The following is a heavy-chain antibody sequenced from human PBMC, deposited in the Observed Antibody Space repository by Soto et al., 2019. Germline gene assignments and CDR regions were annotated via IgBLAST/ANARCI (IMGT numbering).Heavy chain of an antibody. J-gene: IGHJ4*02. CDR1: GTSISSYY. V-gene: IGHV4-59*01. CDR3: ARYNSYAIDY. D-gene: IGHD2-8*01. CDR2: IHYSGTT. Sequence: ASETLSLTCTVSGTSISSYYWSWIRQPSGKGLEWIANIHYSGTTNYNPSLASRVTLSVDTSKNQFSLKMTSVTAADRAMYFCARYNSYAIDYWGRGTLVTAPQ.